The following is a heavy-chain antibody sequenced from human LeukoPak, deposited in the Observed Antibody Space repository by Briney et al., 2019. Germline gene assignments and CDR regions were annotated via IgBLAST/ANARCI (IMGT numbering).Heavy chain of an antibody. Sequence: SETLSLTCAVYGGSFSGYYWTWIRQPPGKGLEWIGEIHYSGSINYNPSLKSRVTISADTSNNHFSLKVNSVTAADTAVYYCLRGTDAYKCGNSWGQGTLVTVSS. CDR2: IHYSGSI. CDR3: LRGTDAYKCGNS. D-gene: IGHD5-24*01. J-gene: IGHJ4*02. V-gene: IGHV4-34*01. CDR1: GGSFSGYY.